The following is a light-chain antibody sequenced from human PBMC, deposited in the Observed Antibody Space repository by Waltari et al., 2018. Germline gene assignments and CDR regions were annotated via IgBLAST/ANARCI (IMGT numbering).Light chain of an antibody. Sequence: DIVLTQSPGTLSLSPGDRATLSCRASQSVGTSLAWYQQKPGQAPRLLIYHASVWATGIPDRFSGGESGTDFSLTISRLEPEDFSVYYWQRYVRLPATFGQGTKVEVK. CDR1: QSVGTS. J-gene: IGKJ1*01. V-gene: IGKV3-20*01. CDR2: HAS. CDR3: QRYVRLPAT.